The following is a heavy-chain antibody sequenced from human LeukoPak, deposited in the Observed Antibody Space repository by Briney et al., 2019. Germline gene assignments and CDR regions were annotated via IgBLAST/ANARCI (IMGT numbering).Heavy chain of an antibody. CDR2: LYSGSDT. V-gene: IGHV3-53*01. Sequence: GGSLTLSCAASGFSVSLNYMNWVRQAPGKGLDWVSILYSGSDTYYADSVKGRFTISRDSSKNMLFLHMNSLRAEDMAVYYCARVGDHFHWYLDLWGRGTLVTVSS. CDR3: ARVGDHFHWYLDL. D-gene: IGHD3-3*02. CDR1: GFSVSLNY. J-gene: IGHJ2*01.